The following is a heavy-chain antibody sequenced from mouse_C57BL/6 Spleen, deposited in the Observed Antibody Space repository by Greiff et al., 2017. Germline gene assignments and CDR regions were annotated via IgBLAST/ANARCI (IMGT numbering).Heavy chain of an antibody. CDR2: IYPSDSET. CDR3: ARRGGTYDYGFAY. D-gene: IGHD2-4*01. V-gene: IGHV1-61*01. Sequence: QVQLQQPRAELVRPGSSVKLSCKASGYTFTSYWMDWVKQRPGQGLEWIGNIYPSDSETHYNQKFKDKATLTVDKSSSTAYMQLSSLTSEDSAVYYCARRGGTYDYGFAYWGQGTLVTVSA. CDR1: GYTFTSYW. J-gene: IGHJ3*01.